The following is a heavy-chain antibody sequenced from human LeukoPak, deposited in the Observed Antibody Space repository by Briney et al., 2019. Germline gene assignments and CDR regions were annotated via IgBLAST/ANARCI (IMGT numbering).Heavy chain of an antibody. D-gene: IGHD6-19*01. CDR2: ISNSGTTR. Sequence: GGSLRLSCAASGFTFSDYYMSWIRQAPGRGLEWVSYISNSGTTRYYADSVKDRFTISRDNAKNSLYLQMNSLRAEDTAVYYCARDQTGITVAATGWFDPWGQGTLVTVSS. V-gene: IGHV3-11*04. CDR1: GFTFSDYY. CDR3: ARDQTGITVAATGWFDP. J-gene: IGHJ5*02.